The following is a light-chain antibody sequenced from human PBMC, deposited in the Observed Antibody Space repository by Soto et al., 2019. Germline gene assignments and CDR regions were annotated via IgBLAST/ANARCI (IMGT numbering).Light chain of an antibody. J-gene: IGKJ2*01. CDR3: QQYKTWYT. CDR2: GAS. Sequence: EIVVTQSPATLSVSPGERATLSCRASQNVNYYLAWYQQKPGQAPRPLIYGASIRSTGIPARFSGSGSGTDFTLAIDDVQSEDFAVYYCQQYKTWYTFGQGTKLEI. CDR1: QNVNYY. V-gene: IGKV3-15*01.